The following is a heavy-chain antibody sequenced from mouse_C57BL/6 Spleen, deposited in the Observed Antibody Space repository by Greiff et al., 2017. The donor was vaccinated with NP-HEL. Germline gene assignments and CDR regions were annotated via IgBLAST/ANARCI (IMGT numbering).Heavy chain of an antibody. D-gene: IGHD1-1*01. J-gene: IGHJ1*03. Sequence: EVQLVESGGGLVKPGGSLKLSCAASGFTFSDYGMHWVRQAPEKGLEWVAYISSGSSTIYYADTVKGRFTISRDNAKNTLFLQMTSLRSEDTAMYYCARESPYYYGSSSYWYFDVWGTGTTVTVSS. CDR2: ISSGSSTI. V-gene: IGHV5-17*01. CDR1: GFTFSDYG. CDR3: ARESPYYYGSSSYWYFDV.